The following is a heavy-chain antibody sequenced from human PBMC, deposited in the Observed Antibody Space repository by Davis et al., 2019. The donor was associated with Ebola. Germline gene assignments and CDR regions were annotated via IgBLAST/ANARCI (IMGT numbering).Heavy chain of an antibody. CDR1: AGSISSYY. Sequence: SETLSLTCTVSAGSISSYYWRWIRQPPGKGLEWIGYIYYSGSTNYNPSLKSRVTISVDTSKNQFSLKLSSVTAADTAVYYCARSGMYYYDSSGYYLNRAFDIWGQGTMVTVSS. D-gene: IGHD3-22*01. CDR3: ARSGMYYYDSSGYYLNRAFDI. V-gene: IGHV4-59*01. CDR2: IYYSGST. J-gene: IGHJ3*02.